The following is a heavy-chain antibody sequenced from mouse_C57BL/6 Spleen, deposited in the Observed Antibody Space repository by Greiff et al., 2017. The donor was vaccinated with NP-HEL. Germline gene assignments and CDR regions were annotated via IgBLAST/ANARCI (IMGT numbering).Heavy chain of an antibody. CDR2: IYPRSGNT. J-gene: IGHJ4*01. D-gene: IGHD2-4*01. Sequence: QVQLKESGAELARPGASVKLSCKASGYTFTSYGISWVKPRTGQGLEWIGEIYPRSGNTYYNEKFKGKATLTADKSSSTAYMELRSLTSEDSAVYFCAPYDYDDVYAMDYWGQGTSVTVSS. CDR1: GYTFTSYG. V-gene: IGHV1-81*01. CDR3: APYDYDDVYAMDY.